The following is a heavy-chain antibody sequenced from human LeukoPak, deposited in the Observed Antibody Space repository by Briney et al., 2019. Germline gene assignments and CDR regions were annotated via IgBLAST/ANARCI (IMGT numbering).Heavy chain of an antibody. Sequence: PGGSLRLSWAASGSFFGNSGMSWVRQAHRNLLGWVSAITGSGDNTYYADSVKGRFTISRDNPKNTLYLQMSSLRAEDTAVYYCAKMGGYFDYWGQGTLVTVSS. V-gene: IGHV3-23*01. CDR2: ITGSGDNT. J-gene: IGHJ4*02. CDR1: GSFFGNSG. D-gene: IGHD3-16*01. CDR3: AKMGGYFDY.